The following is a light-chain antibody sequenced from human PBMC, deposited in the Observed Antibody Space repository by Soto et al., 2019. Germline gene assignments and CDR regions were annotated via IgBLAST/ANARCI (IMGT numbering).Light chain of an antibody. CDR3: QQYDNLPQVT. CDR1: QDISNY. CDR2: DAS. V-gene: IGKV1-33*01. J-gene: IGKJ5*01. Sequence: DIQMTQSPSSLSASVGDRVTITCQASQDISNYLSWYQQKPGKAPKVLIYDASSLETGVPSRFIGSGSGTHFTFTISSLQPEDIATEYCQQYDNLPQVTFGQGTRLEIK.